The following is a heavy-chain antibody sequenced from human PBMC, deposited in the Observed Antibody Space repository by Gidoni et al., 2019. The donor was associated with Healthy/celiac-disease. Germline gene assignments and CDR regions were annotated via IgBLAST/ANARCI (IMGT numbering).Heavy chain of an antibody. CDR1: GGSLSSSSYY. CDR2: IYYSGST. V-gene: IGHV4-39*01. Sequence: QLQLQESGPGLVKPSETLSLTCTVSGGSLSSSSYYWGWIRQPPGKGLEWIGSIYYSGSTYYNPSLKSRVTISVDTSKNQFSLKLSSVTAADTAVYYCARHDVDKPTTKYSSWYAGVINWFDPWGQGTLVTVSS. J-gene: IGHJ5*02. CDR3: ARHDVDKPTTKYSSWYAGVINWFDP. D-gene: IGHD6-13*01.